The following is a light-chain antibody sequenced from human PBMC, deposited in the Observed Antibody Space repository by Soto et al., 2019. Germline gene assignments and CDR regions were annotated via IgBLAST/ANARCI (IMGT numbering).Light chain of an antibody. V-gene: IGLV1-44*01. J-gene: IGLJ1*01. CDR1: GSNIGSNT. Sequence: QSVLTQPPSASGTPGQRITISCSGSGSNIGSNTVTWYQQLPRTAPKLLIYTNNQRPSGVPDRFSGSRSGTSASLAISGLQSGDEADYYCATWDDSLNRYVFGTGIKVAVL. CDR2: TNN. CDR3: ATWDDSLNRYV.